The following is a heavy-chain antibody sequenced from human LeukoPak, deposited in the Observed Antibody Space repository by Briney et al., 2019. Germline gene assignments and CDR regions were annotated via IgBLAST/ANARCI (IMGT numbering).Heavy chain of an antibody. V-gene: IGHV3-9*01. J-gene: IGHJ4*02. CDR1: GFTFSSYA. Sequence: GGSLRLSCAASGFTFSSYAMHWVRQAPGKGLEWVSGISWNSGSIGYADSVKGRFTISRDNAKNSLYLQMNSLRAEDTALYYCAKDVTMVRGVAFDYWGQGTLVTVSS. CDR2: ISWNSGSI. CDR3: AKDVTMVRGVAFDY. D-gene: IGHD3-10*01.